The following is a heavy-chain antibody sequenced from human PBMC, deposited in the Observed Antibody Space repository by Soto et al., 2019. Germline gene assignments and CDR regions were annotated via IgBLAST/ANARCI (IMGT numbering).Heavy chain of an antibody. CDR3: ARTTSGGNFDY. J-gene: IGHJ4*02. D-gene: IGHD2-15*01. V-gene: IGHV4-61*08. CDR1: GGPINSPDYY. Sequence: SETLSLTCNVSGGPINSPDYYWTWIRQSPGKGLEWIGYIYYSGSTNYNPSLKSRVTISVDTSKNQFSLKLSSVTAADTAVYYCARTTSGGNFDYWGQGTLVTVSS. CDR2: IYYSGST.